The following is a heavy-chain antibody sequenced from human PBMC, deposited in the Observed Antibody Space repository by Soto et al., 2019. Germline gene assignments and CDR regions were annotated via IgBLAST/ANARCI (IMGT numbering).Heavy chain of an antibody. CDR3: ARELTSRAVDY. V-gene: IGHV1-8*01. Sequence: QVQLVQSGAEVKKPGASVKVSCKASGYTFTSYDINWVRQATGQGLEWMGWMNPNSGNTGYAQRLQGRVTMTTNTSISTAYMELNSLRSEDTAVYYCARELTSRAVDYWGQGTLVTVSS. CDR2: MNPNSGNT. CDR1: GYTFTSYD. D-gene: IGHD3-16*01. J-gene: IGHJ4*02.